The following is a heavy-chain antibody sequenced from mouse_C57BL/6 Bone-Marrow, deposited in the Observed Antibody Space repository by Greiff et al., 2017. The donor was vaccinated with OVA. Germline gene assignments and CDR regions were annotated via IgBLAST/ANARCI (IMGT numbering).Heavy chain of an antibody. CDR2: IYPGDGDT. V-gene: IGHV1-82*01. Sequence: VKLLESGPELVKPGASVKISCKASGYAFSSSWMNWVKQRPGKGLEWIGRIYPGDGDTNYNGKFKGKATLTADKSSSTAYMQLSSLTSEDSAVYFCARWGYSHYFDYWGQGTTLTVSS. CDR1: GYAFSSSW. D-gene: IGHD2-14*01. CDR3: ARWGYSHYFDY. J-gene: IGHJ2*01.